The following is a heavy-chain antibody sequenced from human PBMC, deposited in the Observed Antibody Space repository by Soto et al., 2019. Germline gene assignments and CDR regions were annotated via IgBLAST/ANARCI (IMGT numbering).Heavy chain of an antibody. Sequence: GGSLRLSCATSGLTFSNYAMSWVRQAPGGGLEWVSSMSGSSSTTYYADSVKGRFTISRDRSKNTLYLQMSSLRAEDTALYYCAKNQERQLPRVIDFWGQGTLVTVSS. CDR3: AKNQERQLPRVIDF. CDR2: MSGSSSTT. D-gene: IGHD2-15*01. V-gene: IGHV3-23*01. J-gene: IGHJ4*02. CDR1: GLTFSNYA.